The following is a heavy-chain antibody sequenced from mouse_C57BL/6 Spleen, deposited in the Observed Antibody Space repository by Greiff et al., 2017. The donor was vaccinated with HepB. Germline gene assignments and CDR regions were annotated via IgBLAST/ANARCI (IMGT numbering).Heavy chain of an antibody. CDR1: GYTFTSYW. Sequence: QVQLQQSGAELVMPGASVKLSCKASGYTFTSYWMHWVKQRPGQGLEWIGEIDPSDSYTNYNQKFKGKSTLTVDKSSSTAYMQLSSLTAEDSAVYYCSRSMGIYGSYAWFAYWGQGTLVTVSA. CDR2: IDPSDSYT. V-gene: IGHV1-69*01. D-gene: IGHD2-1*01. CDR3: SRSMGIYGSYAWFAY. J-gene: IGHJ3*01.